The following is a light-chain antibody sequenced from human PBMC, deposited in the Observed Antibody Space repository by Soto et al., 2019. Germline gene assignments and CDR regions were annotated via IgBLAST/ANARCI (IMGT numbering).Light chain of an antibody. J-gene: IGKJ4*01. CDR2: DAS. Sequence: EIVMTQSPATLSVSPGEGATLSCKASQNVYNNLAWYQQRPGQPPRLLIYDASTRATGISARLSGSGYGTEFTFTFSSLQSEDFAVYFCQQCRNWPLTFGGGTKVDIK. CDR1: QNVYNN. V-gene: IGKV3-15*01. CDR3: QQCRNWPLT.